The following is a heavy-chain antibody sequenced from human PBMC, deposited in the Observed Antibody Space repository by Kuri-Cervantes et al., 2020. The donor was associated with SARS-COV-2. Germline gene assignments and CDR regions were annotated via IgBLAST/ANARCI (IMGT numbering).Heavy chain of an antibody. D-gene: IGHD1-26*01. Sequence: PWIVSGDSIVNHYWNWIRQAPGEGLEWIGYIDDSGNTKYNPSLKSRVSISVDTSKRQFYLRLSSVTAEDTAVYYCARDLVGASFAGPPRGMDVWGQGTTVTVSS. CDR2: IDDSGNT. CDR3: ARDLVGASFAGPPRGMDV. V-gene: IGHV4-59*11. J-gene: IGHJ6*02. CDR1: GDSIVNHY.